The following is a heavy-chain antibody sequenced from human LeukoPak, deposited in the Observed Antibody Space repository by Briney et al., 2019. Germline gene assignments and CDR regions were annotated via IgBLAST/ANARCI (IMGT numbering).Heavy chain of an antibody. Sequence: PGRSLRLSCAASGFTFDDYAMHWVRQAPGKGLEWVSGISWNSGSIGYADSVKGRFTISRDNAKNSLYLQMNSLRAEDTALYYCAKDASWYYDSSGYYDYWGQGTLVTVSS. D-gene: IGHD3-22*01. CDR3: AKDASWYYDSSGYYDY. CDR2: ISWNSGSI. CDR1: GFTFDDYA. J-gene: IGHJ4*02. V-gene: IGHV3-9*01.